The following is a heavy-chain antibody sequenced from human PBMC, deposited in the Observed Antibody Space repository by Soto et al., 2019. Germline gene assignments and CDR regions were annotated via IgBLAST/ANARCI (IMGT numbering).Heavy chain of an antibody. D-gene: IGHD3-10*01. CDR3: AGLWFGELLPDY. J-gene: IGHJ4*02. V-gene: IGHV4-31*03. Sequence: SETLSLTCTVSGGSISSGGYYWSWIRQHPGKGLEWIGYIYYSGSTYYNPSLKSRVTISVDTSKNQFSLKLSSVTAADTAVYYCAGLWFGELLPDYWGQGTLVTVSS. CDR1: GGSISSGGYY. CDR2: IYYSGST.